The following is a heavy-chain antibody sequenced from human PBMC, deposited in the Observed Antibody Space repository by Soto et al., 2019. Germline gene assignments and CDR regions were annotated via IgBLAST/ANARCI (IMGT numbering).Heavy chain of an antibody. CDR1: GGSISSGGYY. D-gene: IGHD3-10*01. J-gene: IGHJ4*02. Sequence: QVQLQESGPGLVKPSQTLSLTCTVSGGSISSGGYYWSWIRQHPGKGLEWIGYIYYSGSTYYNPSLKRRVTISVDTSKNQFSLKLSSVTAADTAVYYCARFSSGSGSYVYWGQGPLVTVSS. CDR3: ARFSSGSGSYVY. V-gene: IGHV4-31*03. CDR2: IYYSGST.